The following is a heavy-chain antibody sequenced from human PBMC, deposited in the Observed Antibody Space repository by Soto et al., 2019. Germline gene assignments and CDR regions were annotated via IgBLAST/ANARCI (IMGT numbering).Heavy chain of an antibody. V-gene: IGHV4-34*01. Sequence: SETLSLTCAVYGGSFSGYYWSWIRQPPGKGLEWIGEINHNGSTNYNPSLKSRVTISVDTSKNQFSLKLSSVTAADTAVYYCARGPAYDFWSGSNPHYYYYYGMDVWGQGTTVTVSS. CDR1: GGSFSGYY. J-gene: IGHJ6*02. CDR2: INHNGST. CDR3: ARGPAYDFWSGSNPHYYYYYGMDV. D-gene: IGHD3-3*01.